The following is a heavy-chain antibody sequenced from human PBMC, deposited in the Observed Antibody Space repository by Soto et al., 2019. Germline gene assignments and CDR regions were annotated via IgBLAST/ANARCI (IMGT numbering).Heavy chain of an antibody. CDR3: ARSSAVITTLDYFDY. D-gene: IGHD3-22*01. CDR1: HGSRNRNGIS. J-gene: IGHJ4*02. Sequence: ETAYIAITFSHGSRNRNGISYGWIRQPPGKGLEWIGSIYYSGSTYYNPSLKSRVTISVDTSKNQFSLKLSSVTAADTAVYCCARSSAVITTLDYFDYWGQG. CDR2: IYYSGST. V-gene: IGHV4-39*01.